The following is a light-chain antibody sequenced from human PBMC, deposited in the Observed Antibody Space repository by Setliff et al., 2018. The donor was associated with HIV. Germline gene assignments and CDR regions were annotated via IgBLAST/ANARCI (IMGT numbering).Light chain of an antibody. Sequence: SYGLAQPPSVSVAPGKTARITCGGNNIGSKSVHWYQQKPGQAPVVVIYYDSDRPSGIPERFSGSNSGNTATLTISRVEAGDEADYYCQVWDSSSDHPYVFGTGTKVTVL. J-gene: IGLJ1*01. CDR2: YDS. CDR1: NIGSKS. V-gene: IGLV3-21*01. CDR3: QVWDSSSDHPYV.